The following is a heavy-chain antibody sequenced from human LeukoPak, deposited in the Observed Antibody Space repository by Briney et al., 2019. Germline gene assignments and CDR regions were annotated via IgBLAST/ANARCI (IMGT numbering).Heavy chain of an antibody. CDR1: GGSFSGYY. CDR2: INHSGST. V-gene: IGHV4-34*01. J-gene: IGHJ4*02. CDR3: ARTQSQSGSYRYYFGY. D-gene: IGHD1-26*01. Sequence: SETLSLTCAVYGGSFSGYYWSWIRQPPGKGLEWIGEINHSGSTNYNPSLKSRVTISVDTSKNQFSLKLSSVTAADTAVYYCARTQSQSGSYRYYFGYWGQGTLVTVSS.